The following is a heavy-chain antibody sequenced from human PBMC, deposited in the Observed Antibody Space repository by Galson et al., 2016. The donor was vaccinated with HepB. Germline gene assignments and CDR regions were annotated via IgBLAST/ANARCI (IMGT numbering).Heavy chain of an antibody. V-gene: IGHV3-11*05. Sequence: SLRLSCAASGFTFSDYYMNWIRQAPGKGLEWVSYISYSSTYTNYADSVKGRFTISRDNAKNSLYLQMTDLRAEDTAVYYCARAATTYCGADCYSNSWGQGTLVTVSS. CDR1: GFTFSDYY. J-gene: IGHJ4*02. CDR3: ARAATTYCGADCYSNS. CDR2: ISYSSTYT. D-gene: IGHD2-21*02.